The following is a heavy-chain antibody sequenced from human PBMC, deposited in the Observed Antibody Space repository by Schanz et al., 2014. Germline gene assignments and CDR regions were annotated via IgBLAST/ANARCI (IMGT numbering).Heavy chain of an antibody. CDR3: AREADYYYGMDV. V-gene: IGHV3-21*04. D-gene: IGHD6-19*01. CDR2: ISSLGNYI. J-gene: IGHJ6*02. CDR1: GFTFSGYG. Sequence: VQLVESGGGVVQPGRSLRLSCAASGFTFSGYGMHWVRQAPGKGLEWVASISSLGNYIYYADSMKGRFTISRDNAKNSLYLQINSLRPEDTAVFYCAREADYYYGMDVWGQGTTVTVSS.